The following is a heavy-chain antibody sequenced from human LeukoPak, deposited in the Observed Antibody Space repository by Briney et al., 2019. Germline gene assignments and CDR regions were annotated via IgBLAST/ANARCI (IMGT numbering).Heavy chain of an antibody. CDR3: ARLPTVTTPGPSLD. V-gene: IGHV4-30-2*01. Sequence: PSETLSLTCTVSGGSISSGGYYWSWIRQPPGKGLEWIGYIYHSGSTYYNPSLKSRVTISVDRSKNQFSLKLSSVTAADMAVYYCARLPTVTTPGPSLDWGQGTLVTVSS. J-gene: IGHJ4*02. CDR1: GGSISSGGYY. CDR2: IYHSGST. D-gene: IGHD4-11*01.